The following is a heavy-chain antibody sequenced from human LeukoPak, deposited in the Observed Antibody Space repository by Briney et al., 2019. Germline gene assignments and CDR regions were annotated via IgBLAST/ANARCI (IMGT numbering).Heavy chain of an antibody. Sequence: SETLSLTCTVSGGSISSGSYYWSWIRQPAGKGLEWIGRIYTSGSTNYNPSLKSRVTMSVDTSKNQFSLKLSSVTAADTAVYYCARDRDMITFGGVLGYWGQGTLVTVSS. V-gene: IGHV4-61*02. CDR1: GGSISSGSYY. D-gene: IGHD3-16*01. J-gene: IGHJ4*02. CDR2: IYTSGST. CDR3: ARDRDMITFGGVLGY.